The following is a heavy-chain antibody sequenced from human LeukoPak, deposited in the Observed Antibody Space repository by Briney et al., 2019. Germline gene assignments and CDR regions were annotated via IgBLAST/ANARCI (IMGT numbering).Heavy chain of an antibody. Sequence: GGSLRLSCAASGFTFSSYWMNWVRQAPGKGLVWVSRIASDGSSTTYADSVKGRFSISRDNAKNTLYLQMNSLRVEDTAVYYCARDRYSGVADYWGQGTLVTVSS. V-gene: IGHV3-74*01. J-gene: IGHJ4*02. CDR2: IASDGSST. D-gene: IGHD1-26*01. CDR3: ARDRYSGVADY. CDR1: GFTFSSYW.